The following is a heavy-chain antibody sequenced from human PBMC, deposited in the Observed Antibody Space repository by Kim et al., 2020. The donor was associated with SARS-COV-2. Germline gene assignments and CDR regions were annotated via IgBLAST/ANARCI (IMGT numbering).Heavy chain of an antibody. Sequence: SQTLSLTCAISGDSVSSNNAAWNWIRQSPSRGLEWLGRTYYRSKWFNDYALSVKSRITINPDTSKNPFSLQLSSVTPEDTAVYYCANGGSGLGGMNVWGQGTTVTVS. D-gene: IGHD3-16*01. CDR1: GDSVSSNNAA. J-gene: IGHJ6*02. CDR3: ANGGSGLGGMNV. CDR2: TYYRSKWFN. V-gene: IGHV6-1*01.